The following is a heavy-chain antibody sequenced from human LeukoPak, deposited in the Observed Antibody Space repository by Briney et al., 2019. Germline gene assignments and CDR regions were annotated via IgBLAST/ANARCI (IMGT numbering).Heavy chain of an antibody. V-gene: IGHV1-46*01. Sequence: GASAKVSCKASGYTFTSYYMHWVRQAPGQGLEWMGIINPSGGSTSYAQKFQGRVTMTRDTSTSTVYMELSSLRSEDTAVYYCARDRRYYDSSGYPDYWGQGTLVTVSS. D-gene: IGHD3-22*01. J-gene: IGHJ4*02. CDR1: GYTFTSYY. CDR2: INPSGGST. CDR3: ARDRRYYDSSGYPDY.